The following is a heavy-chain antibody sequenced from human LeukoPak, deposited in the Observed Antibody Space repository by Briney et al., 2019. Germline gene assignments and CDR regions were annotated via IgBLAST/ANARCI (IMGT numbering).Heavy chain of an antibody. CDR2: IIPIFGTA. V-gene: IGHV1-69*13. J-gene: IGHJ6*03. CDR1: GGTFSSYA. CDR3: ARDLQNGVGYYYYYMDV. D-gene: IGHD4-11*01. Sequence: GASVKVSCKASGGTFSSYAISWVRQAPGQGLEWMGGIIPIFGTANYAQKFQGRVTITADESTSTAYMELSSLRSEDTAVYYCARDLQNGVGYYYYYMDVWGKGTTVTVSS.